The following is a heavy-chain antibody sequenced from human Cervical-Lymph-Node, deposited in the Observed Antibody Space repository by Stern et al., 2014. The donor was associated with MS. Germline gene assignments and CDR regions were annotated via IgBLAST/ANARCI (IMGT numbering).Heavy chain of an antibody. Sequence: VQLVQSGAEVKKPGASVKVSCKASGYTFTSYAMHWVRQAPGQRLEWMGWINAGNGNTKYSQKFQGRVTITRDTSASTAYMELSSLRSEDTAVYYCAREVRSRYGDRFDYWGQGTLVTVSS. V-gene: IGHV1-3*01. J-gene: IGHJ4*02. CDR1: GYTFTSYA. CDR2: INAGNGNT. D-gene: IGHD4-17*01. CDR3: AREVRSRYGDRFDY.